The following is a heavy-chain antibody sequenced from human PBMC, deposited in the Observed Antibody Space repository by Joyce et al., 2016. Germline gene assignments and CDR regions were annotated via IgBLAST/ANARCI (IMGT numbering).Heavy chain of an antibody. CDR1: GGSISGSSYY. CDR3: ARTGVMVTAVHHFEY. Sequence: QVQLQESGPGLVRPSETLSLTCSVSGGSISGSSYYWGWIRQSPGKGLEWLGSIYRSGGIRIAPLEVKFLDRRKTNQFSLRLNSVSAADTAVYYCARTGVMVTAVHHFEYWGQGTLVTVSS. V-gene: IGHV4-39*07. CDR2: IYRSGG. D-gene: IGHD2-21*02. J-gene: IGHJ4*02.